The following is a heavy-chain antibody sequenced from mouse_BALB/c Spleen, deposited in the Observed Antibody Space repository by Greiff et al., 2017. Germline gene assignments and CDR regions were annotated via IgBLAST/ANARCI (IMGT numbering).Heavy chain of an antibody. V-gene: IGHV1S56*01. CDR2: IYRGDGSN. CDR3: EGGGGFDY. CDR1: GYTFTSYD. J-gene: IGHJ2*01. Sequence: VKLQESGPGLVQPGASVKISCKASGYTFTSYDIHWVQQSPGQGLEWIGWIYRGDGSNKYNEKVKGKTTLTANKTSSTAYMLLSRQTSEASAIYFCEGGGGFDYWGQGTTLTVSS.